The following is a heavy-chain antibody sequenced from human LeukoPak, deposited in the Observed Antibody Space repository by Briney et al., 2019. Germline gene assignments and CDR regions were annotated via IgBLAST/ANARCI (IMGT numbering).Heavy chain of an antibody. D-gene: IGHD6-19*01. V-gene: IGHV3-9*01. CDR3: AKDSSSSGWYDIDY. J-gene: IGHJ4*02. CDR2: ISWNSGSI. CDR1: GFTFDDYA. Sequence: GRSLRLSCAASGFTFDDYAMHWVRQAPGKGLEWVSGISWNSGSIGYADSVKGRFTISRDNANNSLYLQMNSLRAEDTALYYCAKDSSSSGWYDIDYWGQGTLVTVSS.